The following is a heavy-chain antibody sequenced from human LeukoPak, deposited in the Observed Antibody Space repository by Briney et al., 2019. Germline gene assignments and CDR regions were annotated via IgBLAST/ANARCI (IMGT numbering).Heavy chain of an antibody. D-gene: IGHD6-13*01. CDR1: GYTFTGYY. V-gene: IGHV1-2*02. Sequence: ASVKVSCKASGYTFTGYYMHWVRQAPGQGLEWMGWINPNSGGTNYAQKFQGRVTMTRDTSISTAYMELSRLRCDDTAVYYCARDVAGYYGMDVWGQGTTVTVSS. CDR3: ARDVAGYYGMDV. J-gene: IGHJ6*02. CDR2: INPNSGGT.